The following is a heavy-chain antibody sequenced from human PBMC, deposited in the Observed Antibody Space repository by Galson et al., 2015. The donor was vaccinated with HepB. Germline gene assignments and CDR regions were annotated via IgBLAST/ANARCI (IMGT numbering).Heavy chain of an antibody. CDR2: ISSSSSYT. Sequence: SLRLSCAASGFTFSDYYLSWIRQAPGKGLEWVSYISSSSSYTNYADSVKGRFTISRDNAKNSLYLQMNSLRAEDTAVYYCARDNSSPQPYSGYWFDPWGQGTLVTVSS. CDR3: ARDNSSPQPYSGYWFDP. CDR1: GFTFSDYY. J-gene: IGHJ5*02. V-gene: IGHV3-11*06. D-gene: IGHD6-13*01.